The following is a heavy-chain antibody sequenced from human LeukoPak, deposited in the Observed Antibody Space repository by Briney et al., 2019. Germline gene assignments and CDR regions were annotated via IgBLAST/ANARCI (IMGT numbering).Heavy chain of an antibody. J-gene: IGHJ4*02. Sequence: GGSLRLSCAASGFTFSSYSMNWVRQAPGKGLEWVSSISSSSSYIYYADSVKGRFTISRDNAKNSLYLQMNSLRAEDTALYYCARAMGAVAGAFDYWGQGTLVTVSS. CDR3: ARAMGAVAGAFDY. CDR2: ISSSSSYI. D-gene: IGHD6-19*01. V-gene: IGHV3-21*04. CDR1: GFTFSSYS.